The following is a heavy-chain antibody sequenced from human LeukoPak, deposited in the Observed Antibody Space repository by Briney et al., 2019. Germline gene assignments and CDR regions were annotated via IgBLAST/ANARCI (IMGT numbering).Heavy chain of an antibody. CDR3: ARAHAGNYDSSGYYQVSLDYFDC. Sequence: SETLSLTCAVYGGSFSGYYWSWIRQPPGKGLEWIGEINHSGSTNYNPSLKSRVTISVDTSKNQFSLKLSSVTAADTAVYYCARAHAGNYDSSGYYQVSLDYFDCWGQGTLVTVSS. CDR1: GGSFSGYY. J-gene: IGHJ4*02. CDR2: INHSGST. D-gene: IGHD3-22*01. V-gene: IGHV4-34*01.